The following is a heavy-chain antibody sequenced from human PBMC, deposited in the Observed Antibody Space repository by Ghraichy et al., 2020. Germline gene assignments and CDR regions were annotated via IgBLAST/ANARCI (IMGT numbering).Heavy chain of an antibody. D-gene: IGHD3-10*01. Sequence: SETLSLTCTVSGGSISSSSYYWGWIRQPPGKGLEWIGSIYYSGSTYYNPSLKSRVTISVDTSKNQFSLKLSSVTAADTAVYYCARQERVVNPFGELLYPFDYWGQGTLVTVSS. CDR2: IYYSGST. J-gene: IGHJ4*02. V-gene: IGHV4-39*01. CDR1: GGSISSSSYY. CDR3: ARQERVVNPFGELLYPFDY.